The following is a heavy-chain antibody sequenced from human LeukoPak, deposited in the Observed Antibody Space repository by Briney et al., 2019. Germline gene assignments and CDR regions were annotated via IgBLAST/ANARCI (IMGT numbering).Heavy chain of an antibody. J-gene: IGHJ5*02. CDR1: GYSISSGYY. Sequence: PSETLSLTCTVSGYSISSGYYWVWIRQPPGKGLEWIGYIYYSGSTNYNPSLKSRVTMSVDTSKNQFSLKLNSVTAADTAVYYCARDYDVLTAYPPTQLFDPWGQGTLVTVSS. CDR2: IYYSGST. CDR3: ARDYDVLTAYPPTQLFDP. D-gene: IGHD3-9*01. V-gene: IGHV4-38-2*02.